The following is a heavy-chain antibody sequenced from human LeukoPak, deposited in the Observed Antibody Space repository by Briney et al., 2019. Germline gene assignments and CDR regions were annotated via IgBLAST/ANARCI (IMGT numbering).Heavy chain of an antibody. CDR3: VGGACSSSWWVFDY. D-gene: IGHD6-13*01. CDR2: IIPIFGTA. CDR1: GGTFSSYA. Sequence: ASVKVSCKASGGTFSSYAISWVRQAPGQGLEWMGGIIPIFGTANYAQKFQGRVTITADESTSTAYMELSSLRSEDTAVYYCVGGACSSSWWVFDYWGQGTLVTVSS. J-gene: IGHJ4*02. V-gene: IGHV1-69*13.